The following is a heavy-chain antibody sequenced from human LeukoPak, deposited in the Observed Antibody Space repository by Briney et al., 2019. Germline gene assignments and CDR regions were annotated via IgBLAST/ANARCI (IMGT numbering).Heavy chain of an antibody. J-gene: IGHJ4*02. CDR2: FDPEDGET. Sequence: ASVKVSCKVSGYTLTELSMHWVRQAPGEGLEWMGGFDPEDGETIYAQKFQGRVTMTEDTSTDTAYMELSSLRSEDTAVYYCATRYSSSWYEGLYYFDYWGQGTLVTVYS. D-gene: IGHD6-13*01. CDR3: ATRYSSSWYEGLYYFDY. V-gene: IGHV1-24*01. CDR1: GYTLTELS.